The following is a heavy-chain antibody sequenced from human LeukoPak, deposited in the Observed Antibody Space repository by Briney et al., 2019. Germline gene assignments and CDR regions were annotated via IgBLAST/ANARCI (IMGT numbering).Heavy chain of an antibody. CDR1: GYTFTGYY. Sequence: ASMKVSCKASGYTFTGYYMHWVRQAPGQGLEWMGRINPNSGGTNYAQKFQGRVTMTRDTSISTAYMELSRLRSDDTAVYYCAKDLEVERRGIDYWGQGTLVTVSS. CDR2: INPNSGGT. J-gene: IGHJ4*02. V-gene: IGHV1-2*06. D-gene: IGHD1-1*01. CDR3: AKDLEVERRGIDY.